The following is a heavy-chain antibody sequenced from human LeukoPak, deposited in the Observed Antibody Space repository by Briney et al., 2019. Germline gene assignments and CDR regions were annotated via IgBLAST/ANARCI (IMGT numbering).Heavy chain of an antibody. Sequence: AASVKVSCKASGYTFTGYYMHWVRQAPGQGLEWMGWIIPNSGGTHYAQNFQGRVSMTGDTSSSTAYMELSRLRSDDAAVYYCARDQQLSMDVWGKGTTVTVSS. D-gene: IGHD6-13*01. CDR1: GYTFTGYY. J-gene: IGHJ6*03. CDR2: IIPNSGGT. CDR3: ARDQQLSMDV. V-gene: IGHV1-2*02.